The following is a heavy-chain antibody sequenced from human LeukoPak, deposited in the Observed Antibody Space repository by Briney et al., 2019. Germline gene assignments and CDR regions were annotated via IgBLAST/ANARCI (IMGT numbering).Heavy chain of an antibody. Sequence: GGSLRLSCAASGFTFSGYAMSWVRQAPGKGLEWVSAIRGSGDGTYYADSVKGRFTIYRNNSKNTLYLQINSLRDEDPAVYYCAKDKSYSNYAPEYWGEGTLVTVSS. J-gene: IGHJ4*02. V-gene: IGHV3-23*01. D-gene: IGHD4-11*01. CDR2: IRGSGDGT. CDR3: AKDKSYSNYAPEY. CDR1: GFTFSGYA.